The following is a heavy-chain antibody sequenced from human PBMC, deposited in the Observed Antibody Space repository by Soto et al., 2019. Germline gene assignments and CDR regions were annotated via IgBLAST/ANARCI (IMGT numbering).Heavy chain of an antibody. V-gene: IGHV4-30-4*01. CDR3: ARLYVDTAMRGPGAHFDY. Sequence: LSLTCTVSGGSISSGDYYWSWIRQPPGKGLEWIGYIYYSGSTYYNPSLKSRVTISVDTSKNQFSLKLSSVTAADTAVYYCARLYVDTAMRGPGAHFDYWRQGTLVTVSS. CDR1: GGSISSGDYY. D-gene: IGHD5-18*01. CDR2: IYYSGST. J-gene: IGHJ4*02.